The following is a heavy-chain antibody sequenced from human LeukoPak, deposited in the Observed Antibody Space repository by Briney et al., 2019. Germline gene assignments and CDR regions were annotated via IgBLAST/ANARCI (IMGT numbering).Heavy chain of an antibody. D-gene: IGHD1-14*01. J-gene: IGHJ3*02. V-gene: IGHV1-69*16. CDR1: GGTFSSYT. Sequence: SVKVSCKASGGTFSSYTISWVRQAPGQGLEWMGRIIPILGTANYAQKFQGRVTITTDESTSTAYMELSSLRSEDTAVYYCARESDNNAFDIWGQGTMVTVSS. CDR2: IIPILGTA. CDR3: ARESDNNAFDI.